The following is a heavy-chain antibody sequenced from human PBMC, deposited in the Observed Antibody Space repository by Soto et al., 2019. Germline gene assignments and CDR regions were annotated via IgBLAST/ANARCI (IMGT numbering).Heavy chain of an antibody. J-gene: IGHJ6*02. CDR2: ISAYNGNT. Sequence: QVQLVQSGAEVKKPGASVKVSCKASGYTFTSYGISWVRQAPGQGLEWMGWISAYNGNTNYAQKLQGRVTMTTDTTXXTAYMELRSLRADDTAVYYCARERYDSSGYLDMEVWGQGTTVTVSS. CDR1: GYTFTSYG. V-gene: IGHV1-18*01. CDR3: ARERYDSSGYLDMEV. D-gene: IGHD3-22*01.